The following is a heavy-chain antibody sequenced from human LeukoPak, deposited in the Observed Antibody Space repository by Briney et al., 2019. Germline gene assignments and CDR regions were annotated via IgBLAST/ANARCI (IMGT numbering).Heavy chain of an antibody. D-gene: IGHD2-15*01. J-gene: IGHJ4*02. CDR3: ASHRAEQYCSGGSCYSLPSYFHY. CDR2: MYYSGST. Sequence: SETLFLTCTVSGGSISSSSYYWGWIRQPPGKGLEWVGSMYYSGSTYYNPSLKSRVTITVDTSKNQFSLKLSSVTAADTAVYYCASHRAEQYCSGGSCYSLPSYFHYWGQGTLVTVSS. V-gene: IGHV4-39*01. CDR1: GGSISSSSYY.